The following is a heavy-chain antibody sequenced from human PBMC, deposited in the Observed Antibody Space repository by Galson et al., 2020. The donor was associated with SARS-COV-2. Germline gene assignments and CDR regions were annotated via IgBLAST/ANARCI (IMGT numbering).Heavy chain of an antibody. CDR3: ARAYCSGGSCYSGDLFDY. V-gene: IGHV3-21*01. J-gene: IGHJ4*02. CDR1: GFTFSSYT. D-gene: IGHD2-15*01. Sequence: TGGSLRLSCAASGFTFSSYTMSWVRQAPGKGLEWVSSISSSSTYIYYADSVKGRFTISRDNAKNSLYLQMNSLRAEDTAVYYCARAYCSGGSCYSGDLFDYWGQGTLVTVSS. CDR2: ISSSSTYI.